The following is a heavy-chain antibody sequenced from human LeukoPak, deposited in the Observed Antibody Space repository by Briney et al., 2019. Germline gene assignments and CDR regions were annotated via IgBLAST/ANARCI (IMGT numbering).Heavy chain of an antibody. D-gene: IGHD2-15*01. CDR1: GFTSTPSE. CDR2: ISHTGSLT. J-gene: IGHJ1*01. CDR3: SSYCSEGTCYGYFHH. Sequence: VGSLRLSCAASGFTSTPSELTWVRQAPGKGLEWISYISHTGSLTYYADSVKGRFTISRDNANNFLYLQTTSLRVEDTGIYYCSSYCSEGTCYGYFHHWGQGTLVSVSS. V-gene: IGHV3-48*03.